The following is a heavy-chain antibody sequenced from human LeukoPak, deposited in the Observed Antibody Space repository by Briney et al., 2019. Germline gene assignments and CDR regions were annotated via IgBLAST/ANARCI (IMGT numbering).Heavy chain of an antibody. CDR1: GFTFSNAW. CDR3: TTDHRAVIVGAPDY. V-gene: IGHV3-15*01. D-gene: IGHD1-26*01. Sequence: GGSLRLSCAASGFTFSNAWMSWVRQAPGKGLEWVGRIKSKTDGGTTDYAAPVKGRFTISRDDSKNTLYLQMNSLKTEDTAVYYCTTDHRAVIVGAPDYWGQGTLVTVSS. CDR2: IKSKTDGGTT. J-gene: IGHJ4*02.